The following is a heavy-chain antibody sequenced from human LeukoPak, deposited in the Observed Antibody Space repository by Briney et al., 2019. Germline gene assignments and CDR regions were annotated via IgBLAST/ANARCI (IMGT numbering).Heavy chain of an antibody. Sequence: GGSLRLSCAASGFTFSDYYMGWIRQAPGKGLEWVSYISSSGSTIYYADSVKGRFTIFRDNAKNSLYLQMNSLRAEDTAVYYCARGGVSGSDSGILEHDYWGQGTLVTVSS. J-gene: IGHJ4*02. V-gene: IGHV3-11*04. CDR2: ISSSGSTI. CDR3: ARGGVSGSDSGILEHDY. D-gene: IGHD1/OR15-1a*01. CDR1: GFTFSDYY.